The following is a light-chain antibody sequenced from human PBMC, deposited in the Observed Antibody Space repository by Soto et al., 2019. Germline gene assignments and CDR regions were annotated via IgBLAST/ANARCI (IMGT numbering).Light chain of an antibody. CDR1: SSDVGDYKY. V-gene: IGLV2-14*01. CDR3: SSSTSSSTYV. CDR2: EVS. J-gene: IGLJ1*01. Sequence: QSALTQPASVSGSPGQSMTIACTGASSDVGDYKYVSWFQQHPGKAPKLMIYEVSNRPSGVSNRFSGSKSGNTASLTISGLQAEDEADYYCSSSTSSSTYVFGTGTKLTVL.